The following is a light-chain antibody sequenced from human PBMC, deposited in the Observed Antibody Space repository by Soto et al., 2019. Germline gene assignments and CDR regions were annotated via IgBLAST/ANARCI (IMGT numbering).Light chain of an antibody. J-gene: IGKJ5*01. CDR3: QQRSYWPPIT. Sequence: FLSQCPGTLSFSPWQGSALSSMTIESISSEYLAWYQQRPGQAPRLLIYGASSRATGVPDRFSGSGSGTEFTLTISSLQSEDFAVYYCQQRSYWPPITLGQGTRLEIK. CDR2: GAS. CDR1: ESISSEY. V-gene: IGKV3D-20*02.